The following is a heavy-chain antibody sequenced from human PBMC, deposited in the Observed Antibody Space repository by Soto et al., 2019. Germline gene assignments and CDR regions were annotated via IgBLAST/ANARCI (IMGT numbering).Heavy chain of an antibody. CDR3: ARDGHGMDF. CDR1: GGSVSTGSYD. CDR2: IFFTGSA. J-gene: IGHJ6*02. V-gene: IGHV4-61*01. Sequence: SETLSLTCTVSGGSVSTGSYDWSWIRQPPGKGLEWIGKIFFTGSAHYNPSLRNRVTMSVDTSKDQFSLTLTSVTAADTAVYYCARDGHGMDFWGQGTKVPVSS.